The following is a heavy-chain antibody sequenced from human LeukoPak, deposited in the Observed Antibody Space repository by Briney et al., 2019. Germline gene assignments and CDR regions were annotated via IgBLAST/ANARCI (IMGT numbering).Heavy chain of an antibody. V-gene: IGHV1-2*02. CDR2: INPNSGGT. D-gene: IGHD6-19*01. Sequence: GASVKVSCKASGYTFTGYYMHWVRQAPGQGLEWMGWINPNSGGTNYAEKFQGRVTMTTDTSMSTAYMELRSLRSDDTALYYCARFGLGKHIEVAGIPFDIWGQGTMVTVSS. CDR1: GYTFTGYY. J-gene: IGHJ3*02. CDR3: ARFGLGKHIEVAGIPFDI.